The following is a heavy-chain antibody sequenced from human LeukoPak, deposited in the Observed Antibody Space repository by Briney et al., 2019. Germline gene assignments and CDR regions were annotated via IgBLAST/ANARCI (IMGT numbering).Heavy chain of an antibody. D-gene: IGHD3-10*02. J-gene: IGHJ5*02. CDR1: EHTFTGYY. Sequence: ASVKVSCKPSEHTFTGYYLHSLRQAPGQGLEWMGWVDPDSCDTNYLQKFQGRVTMTRDTSICTAYMELSRLSSDDSAGYYCTRDLLGCSGTFDPWGQGTLVTVSS. CDR3: TRDLLGCSGTFDP. V-gene: IGHV1-2*02. CDR2: VDPDSCDT.